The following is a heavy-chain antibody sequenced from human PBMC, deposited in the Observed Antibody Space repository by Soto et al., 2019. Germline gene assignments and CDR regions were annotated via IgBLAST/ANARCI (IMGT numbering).Heavy chain of an antibody. CDR1: GFSVSSYE. Sequence: GGSLRLSCAASGFSVSSYEMYWVRQAPGKGLEWVSYISSSGSTIYYADSVKGRFTISRDNAKNSLYLQMNSLRAEDTAVYYCARENGVGGNYYYGMDVWGQGTTVTVSS. J-gene: IGHJ6*02. CDR2: ISSSGSTI. D-gene: IGHD3-3*01. V-gene: IGHV3-48*03. CDR3: ARENGVGGNYYYGMDV.